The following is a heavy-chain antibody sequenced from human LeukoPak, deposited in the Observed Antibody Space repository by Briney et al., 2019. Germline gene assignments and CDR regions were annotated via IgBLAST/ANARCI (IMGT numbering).Heavy chain of an antibody. V-gene: IGHV1-18*04. J-gene: IGHJ4*02. Sequence: ASVKVSCKASGYTFTGYYMHWVRQAPGQGLEWMGWISAYNGNTNYAQKLQGRVTMTTDTSTSTAYMELRSLRSDDTAVYYCARSSRLSIVGATTPFGYWGQGTLVTVSS. CDR1: GYTFTGYY. CDR3: ARSSRLSIVGATTPFGY. CDR2: ISAYNGNT. D-gene: IGHD1-26*01.